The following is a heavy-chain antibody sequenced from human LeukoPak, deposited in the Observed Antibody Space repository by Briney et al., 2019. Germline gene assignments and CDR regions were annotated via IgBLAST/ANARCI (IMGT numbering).Heavy chain of an antibody. J-gene: IGHJ4*02. V-gene: IGHV3-11*04. D-gene: IGHD6-13*01. CDR1: GFTFSDYY. Sequence: GGSLRLSCAASGFTFSDYYMSWIRQAPGKGLELVSYISSSGSTIYYADSVKGRFTISRDNAKNSLYLQMNSLRAEDTAVYYCASRGYSSSWYIFDYWGQGTLVTVSS. CDR3: ASRGYSSSWYIFDY. CDR2: ISSSGSTI.